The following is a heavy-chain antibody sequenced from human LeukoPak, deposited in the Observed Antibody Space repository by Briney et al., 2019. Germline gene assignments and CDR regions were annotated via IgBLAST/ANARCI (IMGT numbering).Heavy chain of an antibody. D-gene: IGHD3-3*01. CDR2: IYYGGST. J-gene: IGHJ5*02. CDR1: GGSISSYY. Sequence: PSETLSLTCTVSGGSISSYYWSWIRQPPGKGLEWIGYIYYGGSTNYNPSLKSRVTISVDTSKNQFSLKLSSVTAADTAVYYCARVTGRRATYYDFWSDWSPGRFDPWGQGTLVTVSS. V-gene: IGHV4-59*01. CDR3: ARVTGRRATYYDFWSDWSPGRFDP.